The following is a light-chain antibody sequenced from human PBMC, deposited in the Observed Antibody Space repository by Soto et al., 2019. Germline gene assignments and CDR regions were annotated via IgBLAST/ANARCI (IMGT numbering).Light chain of an antibody. CDR3: MQALQART. J-gene: IGKJ1*01. CDR2: LGS. Sequence: EIVMTQSPLSLPVTPGEPASISCRSSQSLLYSNGYNYLDCYLQKPGQSQQLLSLLGSTRASVVPDRFTGSGSGTDFTLKISRVEAEDVGVYYCMQALQARTFGQGTRVDIK. V-gene: IGKV2-28*01. CDR1: QSLLYSNGYNY.